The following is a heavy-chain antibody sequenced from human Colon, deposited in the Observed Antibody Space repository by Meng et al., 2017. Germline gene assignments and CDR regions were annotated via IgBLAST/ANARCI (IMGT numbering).Heavy chain of an antibody. CDR2: IYHIGST. J-gene: IGHJ4*02. CDR3: ARDDYYDSSGPSFDY. V-gene: IGHV4-4*02. Sequence: GRLKESGPGRVKPSGTLSLTCAVSGTSISRSNWWTWVRQAPGKGLEWIGEIYHIGSTNYNPSLKSRVTILVDESKNEFSLKLTSVTAADTAVYYCARDDYYDSSGPSFDYWGQGTLVTVSS. D-gene: IGHD3-22*01. CDR1: GTSISRSNW.